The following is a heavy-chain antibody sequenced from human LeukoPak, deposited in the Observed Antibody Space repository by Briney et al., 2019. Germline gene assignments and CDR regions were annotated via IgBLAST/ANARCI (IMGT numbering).Heavy chain of an antibody. D-gene: IGHD6-6*01. V-gene: IGHV3-23*01. J-gene: IGHJ5*02. Sequence: GASLRLSCAASGFIFRNYAMSWVRQAPGKGLEWVSAITGSGDTTYYADSVKGRFTISRDNSKNTLYVEMNTLRAEDTAVYYCAKVAALSGIVWFDPWGQGTLVTVSS. CDR1: GFIFRNYA. CDR2: ITGSGDTT. CDR3: AKVAALSGIVWFDP.